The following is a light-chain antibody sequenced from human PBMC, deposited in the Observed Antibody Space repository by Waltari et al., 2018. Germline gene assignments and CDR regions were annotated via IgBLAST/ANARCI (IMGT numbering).Light chain of an antibody. CDR1: QSVLFSSNNKNY. Sequence: DIVMTQSPDSLTVSLGEKATINCKSSQSVLFSSNNKNYLAWYQQKPGQPPKLIIYWASTRESGVPDRFSGSGSGTDFTLTISSLQAEDVSVYYCQQYYDTLYTFGQGTKLEIK. V-gene: IGKV4-1*01. CDR3: QQYYDTLYT. CDR2: WAS. J-gene: IGKJ2*01.